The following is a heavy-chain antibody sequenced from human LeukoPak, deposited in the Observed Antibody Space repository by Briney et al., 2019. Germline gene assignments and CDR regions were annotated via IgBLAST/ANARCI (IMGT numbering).Heavy chain of an antibody. V-gene: IGHV3-48*01. Sequence: GGSLRLSCAASGFTFSSYSMSWVRQAPGKGLEWVSYISSSSSTIYYADSVKGRFTISRDNAKNSPYLQMNSLRAEDAAVYYCASPIRFHDAFDIWGQGTMVTVSS. D-gene: IGHD3-3*01. CDR1: GFTFSSYS. CDR2: ISSSSSTI. CDR3: ASPIRFHDAFDI. J-gene: IGHJ3*02.